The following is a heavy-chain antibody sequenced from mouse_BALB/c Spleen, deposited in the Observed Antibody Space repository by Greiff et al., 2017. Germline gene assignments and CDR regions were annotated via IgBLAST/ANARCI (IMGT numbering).Heavy chain of an antibody. CDR2: ISSGGSYT. V-gene: IGHV5-6-4*01. D-gene: IGHD1-2*01. CDR1: GFTFSSYT. CDR3: TRDGGYGPWFAY. J-gene: IGHJ3*01. Sequence: EVKVVESGGGLVKPGGSLKLSCAASGFTFSSYTMSWVRQTPEKRLEWVATISSGGSYTYYPDSVKGRFTISRDNAKNTLYLQMSSLKSEDTAMYYCTRDGGYGPWFAYWGQGTLVTVSA.